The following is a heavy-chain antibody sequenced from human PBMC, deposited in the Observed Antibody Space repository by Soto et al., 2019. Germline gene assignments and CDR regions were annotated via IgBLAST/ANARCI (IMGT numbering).Heavy chain of an antibody. D-gene: IGHD3-10*02. CDR2: IYSAGTT. V-gene: IGHV3-66*04. CDR1: GFTVSNNY. J-gene: IGHJ2*01. CDR3: ARPISIYCV. Sequence: EMQMLESGGGLVQPGGSLRLSCAASGFTVSNNYMTWVRQAPGKGLEWVSLIYSAGTTYYAESVKGRFTISRDSSRNTLYLQMNSLRAEDTAVYYCARPISIYCVWGRGTLITVSS.